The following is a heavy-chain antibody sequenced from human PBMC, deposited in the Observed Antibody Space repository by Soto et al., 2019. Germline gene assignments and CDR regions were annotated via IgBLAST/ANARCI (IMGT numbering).Heavy chain of an antibody. CDR2: IYYSGST. CDR3: ARVNHPTIFGVVDAFDI. D-gene: IGHD3-3*01. V-gene: IGHV4-39*07. CDR1: GGSISSSSYY. Sequence: SETLSLTCTVSGGSISSSSYYWGWIRQPPGKGLEWIGSIYYSGSTYYNPSLKSRVTISVDTSKNQFSLKLSSVTAADTAVYYCARVNHPTIFGVVDAFDIWGQGTMVTVSS. J-gene: IGHJ3*02.